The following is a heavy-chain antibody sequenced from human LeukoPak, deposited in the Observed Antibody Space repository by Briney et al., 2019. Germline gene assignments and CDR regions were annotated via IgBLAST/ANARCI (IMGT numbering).Heavy chain of an antibody. V-gene: IGHV1-18*01. Sequence: ASVKVSCKASGYTFTSYGISWVRQAPGQGLEWVGWISAYNGNTNYAQKLQGRVTMTTDTSTSTAYMELRSLRSDDTAVYYCARDRDSKWELPDYSYMDVWGKGTTVTVSS. J-gene: IGHJ6*03. CDR2: ISAYNGNT. D-gene: IGHD1-26*01. CDR1: GYTFTSYG. CDR3: ARDRDSKWELPDYSYMDV.